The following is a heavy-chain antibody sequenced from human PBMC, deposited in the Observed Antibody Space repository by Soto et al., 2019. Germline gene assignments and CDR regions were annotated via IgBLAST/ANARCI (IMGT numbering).Heavy chain of an antibody. J-gene: IGHJ4*02. V-gene: IGHV3-23*01. Sequence: VQLLESGGGLVQPGGSLRLSCAASGFTFSSYAMSWVRRAPGKGLEWVSTISGSGGSTHYADSVKGRFTISRDNSKNTLYLQMNSLRAEDTAVYYCAKEERVVIVAAGEIDYWGQGTLVIVSS. CDR1: GFTFSSYA. CDR3: AKEERVVIVAAGEIDY. CDR2: ISGSGGST. D-gene: IGHD6-13*01.